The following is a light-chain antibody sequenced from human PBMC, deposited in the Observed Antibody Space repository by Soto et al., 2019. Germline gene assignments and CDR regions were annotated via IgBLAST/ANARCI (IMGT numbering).Light chain of an antibody. Sequence: ILLTQYPATLSLSPGERATLSCMASQSVSSYLAWYQQKPGQAPRLLIYDASNRATGIPARFSGSGSGTDFTLTISSLEPEDFAVYYGQQRSNWPPLYTVGQGTKLEIK. CDR3: QQRSNWPPLYT. CDR1: QSVSSY. CDR2: DAS. J-gene: IGKJ2*01. V-gene: IGKV3-11*01.